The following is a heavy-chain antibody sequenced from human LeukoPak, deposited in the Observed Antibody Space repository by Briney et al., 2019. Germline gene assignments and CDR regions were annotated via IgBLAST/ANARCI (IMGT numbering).Heavy chain of an antibody. V-gene: IGHV3-74*01. CDR3: ARDLRTPSDTDIAIDY. D-gene: IGHD4-23*01. J-gene: IGHJ4*02. CDR2: IKSDGSSA. CDR1: GFTFSSYW. Sequence: GGSLRLSCAASGFTFSSYWMHWVRQAPGKGLVWVSRIKSDGSSASYADSVKGRFTISRDNAKNTLYLQMNSLRAEDTAVYYCARDLRTPSDTDIAIDYWGQGTLVTVSS.